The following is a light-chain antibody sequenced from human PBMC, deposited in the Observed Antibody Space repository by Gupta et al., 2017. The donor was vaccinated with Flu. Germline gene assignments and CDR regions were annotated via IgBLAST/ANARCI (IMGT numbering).Light chain of an antibody. CDR1: PGLSSD. CDR3: QQGYNYPPT. V-gene: IGKV1D-13*01. J-gene: IGKJ3*01. Sequence: PSSLSASVGDRVTITCRASPGLSSDLAWYQQRPGKAPKLLIYDASRVESGVPSRFSGSGSGTDFSLTISSRQPEDFATYYCQQGYNYPPTFGHGTKVDIK. CDR2: DAS.